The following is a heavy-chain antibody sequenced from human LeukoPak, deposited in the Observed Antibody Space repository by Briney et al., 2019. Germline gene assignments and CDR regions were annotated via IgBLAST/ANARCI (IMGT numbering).Heavy chain of an antibody. Sequence: ASVKVSFKASGYTFTGHYMHWVRHAPGQGLEWMGWINPNSGGTNYAQKFQGRVTMTRDTSISTAYMELSRLRSDDTAVYYCARRYYDSSGYPADYWGQGTLVTVSS. J-gene: IGHJ4*02. CDR3: ARRYYDSSGYPADY. D-gene: IGHD3-22*01. CDR2: INPNSGGT. V-gene: IGHV1-2*02. CDR1: GYTFTGHY.